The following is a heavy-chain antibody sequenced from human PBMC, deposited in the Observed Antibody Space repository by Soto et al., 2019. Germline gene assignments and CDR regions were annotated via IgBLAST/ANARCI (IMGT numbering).Heavy chain of an antibody. J-gene: IGHJ4*03. CDR1: GGSISSSSYY. V-gene: IGHV4-39*01. CDR3: ARWANFDDSWTGYYDY. Sequence: PSETLSLTGTVSGGSISSSSYYWGWIRQPPGKGLEWIGSIYYSGSTYYNPSLKSRVTISVDTSKNQFSLKLSSVTAADTAVYYCARWANFDDSWTGYYDYCAQQTTVTISS. D-gene: IGHD3-3*01. CDR2: IYYSGST.